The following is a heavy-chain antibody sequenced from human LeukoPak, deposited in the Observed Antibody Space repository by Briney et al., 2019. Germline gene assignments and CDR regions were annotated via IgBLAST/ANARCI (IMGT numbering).Heavy chain of an antibody. CDR2: IYYSGST. D-gene: IGHD2-15*01. J-gene: IGHJ5*02. CDR1: GGSISSYY. CDR3: ASTFAYCSGGSCYDPNWFDP. V-gene: IGHV4-59*08. Sequence: KPSETLSLTCTVSGGSISSYYLSWIRQPPGKGLEWIGYIYYSGSTNYNPSLKSRVTISVDTSKNQFSLKLSSVTAADTAVYYCASTFAYCSGGSCYDPNWFDPWGQGTLVTVSS.